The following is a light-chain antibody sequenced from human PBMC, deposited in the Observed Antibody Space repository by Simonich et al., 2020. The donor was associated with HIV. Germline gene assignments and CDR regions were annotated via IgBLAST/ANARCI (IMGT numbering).Light chain of an antibody. CDR1: QSINSW. CDR3: QQYNSYPLT. V-gene: IGKV1-5*03. Sequence: DIQMTQSPSTLSASVGDRVTITCRASQSINSWLAWYQHKPGKAPKLLIYTASSLESGVPSRFSGSGSGTEFTLTISSLQPDDFATYYCQQYNSYPLTFGGGTKVEIK. CDR2: TAS. J-gene: IGKJ4*01.